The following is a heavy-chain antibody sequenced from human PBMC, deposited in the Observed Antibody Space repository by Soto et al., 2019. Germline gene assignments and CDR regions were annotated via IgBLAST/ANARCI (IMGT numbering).Heavy chain of an antibody. CDR1: GFTFDDYA. CDR3: AKGAYYYDTDAFDI. CDR2: ISWNSGSI. J-gene: IGHJ3*02. Sequence: GGSLRLSCAASGFTFDDYAMHWVRQAPGKGLEWVSGISWNSGSIGYADSVKGRFTISRDNAKNSLYLQMNSLRAEDTALYYCAKGAYYYDTDAFDIWGQGTMVTVSS. V-gene: IGHV3-9*01. D-gene: IGHD3-22*01.